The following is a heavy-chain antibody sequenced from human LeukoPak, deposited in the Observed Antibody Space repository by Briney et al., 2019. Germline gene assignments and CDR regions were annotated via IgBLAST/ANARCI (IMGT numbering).Heavy chain of an antibody. Sequence: SETLSLNCTVSGDSISNYYWSWIRQPPGKGLEWIGYIYYSGSTSYSPSLKSRVTISADTSKSQFSLNLSSVTAADTAVYFCARGRCRNSGCRPYFDYWGQGTRVTVSS. CDR1: GDSISNYY. CDR3: ARGRCRNSGCRPYFDY. D-gene: IGHD2/OR15-2a*01. J-gene: IGHJ4*02. CDR2: IYYSGST. V-gene: IGHV4-59*01.